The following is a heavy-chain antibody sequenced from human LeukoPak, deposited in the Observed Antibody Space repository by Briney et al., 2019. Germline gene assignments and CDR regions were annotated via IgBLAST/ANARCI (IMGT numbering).Heavy chain of an antibody. J-gene: IGHJ4*02. CDR3: AKDRWFGEFLTNYFDY. CDR2: ISYDGSNK. Sequence: GRSLRLSCAASGFTFSSYGMHWVRQAPGKGLEWVAVISYDGSNKYYADSVKGRFTISRDNSKNTLYLQMNSLRAEDTAVYYCAKDRWFGEFLTNYFDYWGRGTLVTVSS. D-gene: IGHD3-10*01. CDR1: GFTFSSYG. V-gene: IGHV3-30*18.